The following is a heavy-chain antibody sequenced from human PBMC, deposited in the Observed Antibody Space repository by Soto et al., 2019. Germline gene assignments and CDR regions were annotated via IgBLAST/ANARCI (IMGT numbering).Heavy chain of an antibody. CDR2: ISSSSSYI. D-gene: IGHD4-17*01. CDR1: GFTFSSYS. J-gene: IGHJ5*02. Sequence: GGSLRLSCAASGFTFSSYSMNWVRQAPGKGLEWVSSISSSSSYIYYADSVKGRFTISRDNAKNSLYLQMNSLRAEDTAVHYCARDHHYGDYDWFDPWGQGTLVTVSS. CDR3: ARDHHYGDYDWFDP. V-gene: IGHV3-21*01.